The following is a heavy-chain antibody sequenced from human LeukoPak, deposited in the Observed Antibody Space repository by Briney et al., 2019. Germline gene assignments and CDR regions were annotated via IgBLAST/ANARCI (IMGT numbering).Heavy chain of an antibody. V-gene: IGHV3-23*01. D-gene: IGHD3-3*01. CDR3: ARFHDFWR. J-gene: IGHJ4*02. Sequence: GGSLRLSCAASGFTFSRYTMSWIRQAPGKGLEWVSSIDGRGSPTYYADSVKGRFTISRDNSKNTLYLLLNSLRAEDTAVYYCARFHDFWRWGQGTLVTVSS. CDR2: IDGRGSPT. CDR1: GFTFSRYT.